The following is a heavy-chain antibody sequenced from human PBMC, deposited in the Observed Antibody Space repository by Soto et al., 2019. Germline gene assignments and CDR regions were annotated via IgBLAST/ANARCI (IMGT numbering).Heavy chain of an antibody. J-gene: IGHJ4*02. V-gene: IGHV4-34*01. CDR1: GGSLRGYY. D-gene: IGHD6-19*01. CDR3: ARGGAVAGTFDY. CDR2: INHSGST. Sequence: SETLSLTCAVYGGSLRGYYWSWIRQSPGMVLEWIGEINHSGSTNYNPSLKSRVTISLDTSKNHISLKVMSVIAADTAVFYCARGGAVAGTFDYWGQGTQVTVYS.